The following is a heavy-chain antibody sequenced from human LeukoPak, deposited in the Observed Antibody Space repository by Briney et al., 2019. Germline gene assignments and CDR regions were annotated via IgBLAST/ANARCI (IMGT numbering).Heavy chain of an antibody. CDR3: ARGACTNGVCYKDEYYFDY. Sequence: PSETLSLTCTVSGGSISSYYWSWIRQHPGKGLEWIGYIYYSGSTYYNPSLKSRVTISVDTSKNQFSLKLSSVTAADTAVYYCARGACTNGVCYKDEYYFDYWGQGTLVTVSS. V-gene: IGHV4-59*06. CDR2: IYYSGST. J-gene: IGHJ4*02. D-gene: IGHD2-8*01. CDR1: GGSISSYY.